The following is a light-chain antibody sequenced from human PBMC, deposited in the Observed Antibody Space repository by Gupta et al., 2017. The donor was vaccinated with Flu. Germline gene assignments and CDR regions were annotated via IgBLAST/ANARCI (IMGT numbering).Light chain of an antibody. CDR3: SSYRNSGTPWV. CDR1: SRDVGTPDY. J-gene: IGLJ3*02. CDR2: EVT. Sequence: QSALTQPASVSGSPGQSPTIPCTGTSRDVGTPDYVSWYQQHPGKAPKLLIYEVTNRPSGVSFRFSGSKSGNTASLTISGLQAEDEADYYCSSYRNSGTPWVFGGGTSVTVL. V-gene: IGLV2-14*01.